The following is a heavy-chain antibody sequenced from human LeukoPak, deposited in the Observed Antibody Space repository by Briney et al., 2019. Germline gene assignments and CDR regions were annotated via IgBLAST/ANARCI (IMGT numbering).Heavy chain of an antibody. CDR3: ARGYSKVSAAGTRVYYFDY. V-gene: IGHV1-2*02. D-gene: IGHD6-13*01. CDR1: GYTFTSYG. Sequence: ASVKVSCKASGYTFTSYGISWVRQAPGQGLEWMGWINPNSGGTNYAQKFQGRVTMTRDTSTSTAYMELSRLRSDDTAVYYCARGYSKVSAAGTRVYYFDYWGQGTLVTVSS. CDR2: INPNSGGT. J-gene: IGHJ4*02.